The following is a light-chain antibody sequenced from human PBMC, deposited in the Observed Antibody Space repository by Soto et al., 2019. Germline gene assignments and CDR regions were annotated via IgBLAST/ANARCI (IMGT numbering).Light chain of an antibody. CDR3: QQGFSRPRT. Sequence: DIRMTQSPSSLSASVGDRVTITCRASQSIRNDLNWYQQRPGKAPKLLMYTTSNLERGVPSRFSGSGSGTDFTLTINNLQPEDFGTYFCQQGFSRPRTFGLGTTVEVK. J-gene: IGKJ1*01. CDR1: QSIRND. V-gene: IGKV1-39*01. CDR2: TTS.